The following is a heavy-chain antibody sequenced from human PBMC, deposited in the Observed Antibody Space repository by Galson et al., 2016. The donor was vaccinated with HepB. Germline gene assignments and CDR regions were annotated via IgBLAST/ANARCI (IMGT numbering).Heavy chain of an antibody. CDR2: TNQDGSGK. CDR3: VSGYTSGI. CDR1: GFTFSAYW. Sequence: SLRLSCAASGFTFSAYWMAWIRQAPGKGLEWVAHTNQDGSGKHYVDSAKGRFTVSRDNAKNSVFLDMSSLRAEDTAVYYCVSGYTSGIWGQGTTVTVSS. J-gene: IGHJ3*01. D-gene: IGHD6-19*01. V-gene: IGHV3-7*01.